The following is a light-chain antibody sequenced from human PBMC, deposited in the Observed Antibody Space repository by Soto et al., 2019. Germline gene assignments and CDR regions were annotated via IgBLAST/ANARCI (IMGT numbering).Light chain of an antibody. CDR3: QQSYSTPS. CDR1: QSVLSSSDNKNY. CDR2: WAS. Sequence: DFVMTQSLDSLAVSLGERVTINCKSSQSVLSSSDNKNYLAWFQHKPGQPPRLLIYWASTRQSGVPDRFSGSGSGTDFTLTISTLQAEDFATYYCQQSYSTPSFGPGTKVDIK. J-gene: IGKJ3*01. V-gene: IGKV4-1*01.